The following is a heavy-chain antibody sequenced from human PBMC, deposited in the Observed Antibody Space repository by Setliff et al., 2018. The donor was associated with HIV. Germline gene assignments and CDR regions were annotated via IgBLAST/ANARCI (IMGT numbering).Heavy chain of an antibody. CDR2: IYYSGST. J-gene: IGHJ6*03. D-gene: IGHD5-18*01. CDR1: GGSISSYY. V-gene: IGHV4-59*01. CDR3: ARGSRGYSYAYYYYYMDV. Sequence: SETLSLTCTVSGGSISSYYWSWIRQPPGKGLEWIGYIYYSGSTNYNPSLKSRVTISVDTSKNQFSLKLSSVTAADTAVYYCARGSRGYSYAYYYYYMDVWASVKVTVSS.